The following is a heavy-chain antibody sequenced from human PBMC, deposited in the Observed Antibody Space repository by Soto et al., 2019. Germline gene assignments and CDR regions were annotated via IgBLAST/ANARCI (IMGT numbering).Heavy chain of an antibody. CDR3: ARALYYYDNSGLAY. D-gene: IGHD3-22*01. CDR2: INIYSGDA. J-gene: IGHJ4*02. CDR1: GYTFTSYG. Sequence: QVRLEQSGPEVKKTGASVKVSCKASGYTFTSYGISWVRQAPGQGLEWMGWINIYSGDANYAQSFPDIVTMTRDTSTNTVYMEMRTLRSDDTAVYYCARALYYYDNSGLAYWGQGTLVTVSS. V-gene: IGHV1-18*01.